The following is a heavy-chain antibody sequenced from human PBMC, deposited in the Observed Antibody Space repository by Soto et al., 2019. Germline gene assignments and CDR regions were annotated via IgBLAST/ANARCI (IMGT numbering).Heavy chain of an antibody. CDR1: GYIFTSYW. CDR2: IYPGDSDT. Sequence: GESLKISCKGSGYIFTSYWIGWGLQGPGKGLEWMGIIYPGDSDTRYSPSFQGQVTISADKSISTAYLQWSSLKASDTAMYYCAGSGLAAAGDYGMDVWGQGTTVTVS. D-gene: IGHD6-13*01. CDR3: AGSGLAAAGDYGMDV. J-gene: IGHJ6*02. V-gene: IGHV5-51*01.